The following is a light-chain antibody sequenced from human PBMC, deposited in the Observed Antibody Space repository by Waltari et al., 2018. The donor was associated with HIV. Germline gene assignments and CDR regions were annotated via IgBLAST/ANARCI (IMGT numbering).Light chain of an antibody. V-gene: IGLV2-14*01. CDR3: SSYTSRSSNTPLT. J-gene: IGLJ2*01. CDR1: SSDVGGYNY. CDR2: EVS. Sequence: QSALTQPASVSGSPGQSITISCTGTSSDVGGYNYLSWYQQHPGKAPQLMIYEVSNRPSGVSNRFSGSKSGNTASLTISGLQTEDEADYYCSSYTSRSSNTPLTFGGGTKLTVL.